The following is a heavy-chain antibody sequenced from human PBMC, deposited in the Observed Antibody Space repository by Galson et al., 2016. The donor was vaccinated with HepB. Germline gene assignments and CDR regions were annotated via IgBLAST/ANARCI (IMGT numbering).Heavy chain of an antibody. V-gene: IGHV4-59*01. Sequence: ETLSLTCTISGGSIGTYFWNWLRQPPGKGLEWIAYIDYSGRTQYNPSLKSRVTMSVDTSKNQFSLNLSSMTAADTALYYCARDRLAADASWVAFDLWDQGTMVTVFS. CDR2: IDYSGRT. CDR3: ARDRLAADASWVAFDL. D-gene: IGHD6-13*01. J-gene: IGHJ3*01. CDR1: GGSIGTYF.